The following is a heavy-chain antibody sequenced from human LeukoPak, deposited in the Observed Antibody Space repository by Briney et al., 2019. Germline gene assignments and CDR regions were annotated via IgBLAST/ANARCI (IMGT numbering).Heavy chain of an antibody. V-gene: IGHV4-59*02. CDR1: GGSVSSYY. CDR2: IYYSGST. J-gene: IGHJ6*02. Sequence: SETLSLTCTVSGGSVSSYYWSWIRQPPGKGLEWIGYIYYSGSTNYNPSLKSRVTISVDTSKNQFSLKLSSVTAADTAVYYCARDQSMLSYYYGMDVWGQGTTVTVSS. D-gene: IGHD2-8*01. CDR3: ARDQSMLSYYYGMDV.